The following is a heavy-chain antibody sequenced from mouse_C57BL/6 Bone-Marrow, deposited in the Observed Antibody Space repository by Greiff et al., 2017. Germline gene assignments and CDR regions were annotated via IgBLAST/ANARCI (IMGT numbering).Heavy chain of an antibody. V-gene: IGHV1-54*01. Sequence: QVQLQQPGAELVRPGTSVKVSCKASGYAFTNYLIEWVKQRPGQGLEWIGVINPGSGGTNYNEKFKGKATLTADKSSSTAYMQLSSLTSEDSAVXFCARSYVYLGVPFDYWGQGTTLTVSS. D-gene: IGHD2-10*02. J-gene: IGHJ2*01. CDR1: GYAFTNYL. CDR2: INPGSGGT. CDR3: ARSYVYLGVPFDY.